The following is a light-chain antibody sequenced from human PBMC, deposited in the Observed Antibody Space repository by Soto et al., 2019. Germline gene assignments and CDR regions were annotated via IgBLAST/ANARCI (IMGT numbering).Light chain of an antibody. CDR1: QSVSSSY. J-gene: IGKJ2*01. CDR2: GAS. V-gene: IGKV3-20*01. Sequence: EIVLTQSPGTLSLSPGERATLSCRASQSVSSSYLAWYQQKPGQAPRLLIYGASSRATGIPDRFSGGGSGTDFSLTINRLEPEEFAVYYCQQYCSSGYTVGQGTKLEIK. CDR3: QQYCSSGYT.